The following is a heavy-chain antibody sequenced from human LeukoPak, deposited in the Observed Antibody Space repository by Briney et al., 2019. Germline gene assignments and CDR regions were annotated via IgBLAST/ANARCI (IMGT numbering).Heavy chain of an antibody. J-gene: IGHJ3*02. CDR2: TRYDGSKK. Sequence: GSLRLSCVASRFTFSSYGMHWVRQAPGKGLEWVAFTRYDGSKKYYADSVRGRFSISRDNSKNTLYLQLNSLRADDTAVYYCAKVSLLMTNDAFDIWGQGTMVTVSS. CDR3: AKVSLLMTNDAFDI. D-gene: IGHD3-16*01. V-gene: IGHV3-30*02. CDR1: RFTFSSYG.